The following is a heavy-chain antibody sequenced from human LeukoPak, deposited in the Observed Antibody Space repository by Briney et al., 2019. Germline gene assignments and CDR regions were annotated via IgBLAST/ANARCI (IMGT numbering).Heavy chain of an antibody. CDR3: ARGYDFWSGYSYYYYYMDV. CDR1: GYTFTSYG. Sequence: ASVKVSCKASGYTFTSYGISWVRQAPGQGLEWMGWISAYNGNTNYAQMLQGRVTMTTDTSTSTAYMELRRLRSDDTAVYYCARGYDFWSGYSYYYYYMDVWGKGTTVTVSS. D-gene: IGHD3-3*01. J-gene: IGHJ6*03. CDR2: ISAYNGNT. V-gene: IGHV1-18*01.